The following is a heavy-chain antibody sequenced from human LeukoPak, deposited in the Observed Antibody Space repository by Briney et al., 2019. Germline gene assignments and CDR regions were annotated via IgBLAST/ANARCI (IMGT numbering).Heavy chain of an antibody. V-gene: IGHV3-30*18. CDR2: ISYDGSNK. Sequence: GGSLRLSCAASGFTFSSYGMHWVRQAPGKGLEWVAVISYDGSNKYYADSVKGRFTISRDNSKNTLYLQMNSLRAEDTAVYYCAKDAYGDYETYYYYMDVWGKGTTVTVSS. J-gene: IGHJ6*03. CDR3: AKDAYGDYETYYYYMDV. D-gene: IGHD4-17*01. CDR1: GFTFSSYG.